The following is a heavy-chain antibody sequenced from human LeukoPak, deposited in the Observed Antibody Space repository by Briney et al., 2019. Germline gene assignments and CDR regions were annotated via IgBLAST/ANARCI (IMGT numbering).Heavy chain of an antibody. CDR2: ISAYNGYT. Sequence: ASVKVSCKASGYTFASYGISWVRQAPGQGLEWMGWISAYNGYTNYARKFRGRVTLTWDMSTSTVYMELSSLRSEDTAVYYCARQAITIFGVVRTQTTYGPHRFDPWGQGTLVTVSS. CDR1: GYTFASYG. J-gene: IGHJ5*02. D-gene: IGHD3-3*01. CDR3: ARQAITIFGVVRTQTTYGPHRFDP. V-gene: IGHV1-18*01.